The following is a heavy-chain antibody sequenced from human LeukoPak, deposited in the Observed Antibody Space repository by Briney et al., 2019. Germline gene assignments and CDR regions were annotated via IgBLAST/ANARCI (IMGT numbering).Heavy chain of an antibody. V-gene: IGHV4-59*12. Sequence: PSETLSLTCTVSGGSISSYYWSWIRQPPGKGLEWIGYIYYSGSTNYNPSLKSRVTISVDTSKNQFSLKLSSVTAADTAVYYCARTPSYYYGSGRLDYWGQGTLVTVSS. CDR3: ARTPSYYYGSGRLDY. J-gene: IGHJ4*02. CDR1: GGSISSYY. D-gene: IGHD3-10*01. CDR2: IYYSGST.